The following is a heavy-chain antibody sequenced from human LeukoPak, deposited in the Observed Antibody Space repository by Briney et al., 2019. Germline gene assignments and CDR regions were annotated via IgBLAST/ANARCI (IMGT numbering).Heavy chain of an antibody. CDR2: INHSGNT. J-gene: IGHJ4*02. Sequence: PSETLSLTCAVSGGSFSDDYWTWIRQPPGKGLEWIGDINHSGNTNYNPSLKSRVTISLHTSKNQFSLKLSSVTAADTAVYYCARGKVWYGELEDAYYCDSWGQGTLVTVSS. V-gene: IGHV4-34*01. D-gene: IGHD3-10*01. CDR3: ARGKVWYGELEDAYYCDS. CDR1: GGSFSDDY.